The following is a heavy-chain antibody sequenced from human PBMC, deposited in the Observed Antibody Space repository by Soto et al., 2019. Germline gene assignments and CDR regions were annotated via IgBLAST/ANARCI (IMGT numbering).Heavy chain of an antibody. V-gene: IGHV1-2*02. CDR2: INPNSGGT. CDR3: ARSYCSGGSCYSDY. CDR1: GYTFTGYY. D-gene: IGHD2-15*01. Sequence: ASVKVSCKASGYTFTGYYMHWVRQAPGQGLEWMGWINPNSGGTNYAQKFQGRVTMTRDTSISTAYMELSRLRSDDTAVYYCARSYCSGGSCYSDYWGQGTLVTVSS. J-gene: IGHJ4*02.